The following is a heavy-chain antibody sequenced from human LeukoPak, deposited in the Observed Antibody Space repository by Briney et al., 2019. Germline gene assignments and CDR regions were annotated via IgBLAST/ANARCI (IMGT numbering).Heavy chain of an antibody. D-gene: IGHD1-1*01. CDR1: GFTFSSYS. Sequence: GGSLRLSCAASGFTFSSYSMNWVRQAPGKGLEWVSSISSSSSYIYYADSVKGRFTISRDNAKNSLYLQMNSLRAEDTAVYYCARDYNNWNDDGGTWGQGTLVTVSS. J-gene: IGHJ4*02. V-gene: IGHV3-21*01. CDR3: ARDYNNWNDDGGT. CDR2: ISSSSSYI.